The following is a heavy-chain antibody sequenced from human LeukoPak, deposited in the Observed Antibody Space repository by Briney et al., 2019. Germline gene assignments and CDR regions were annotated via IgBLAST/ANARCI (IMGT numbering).Heavy chain of an antibody. CDR2: IRYDGSNK. CDR3: AKGPYDFWSGYHFQH. J-gene: IGHJ1*01. V-gene: IGHV3-30*02. CDR1: GFTFSSYG. D-gene: IGHD3-3*01. Sequence: SGGSLRLSCAVSGFTFSSYGMHWVRQAPGKWLEWEAFIRYDGSNKYYADSVKGRFTISRDNSKNTLYLQMNSLRAEDTAVYYCAKGPYDFWSGYHFQHWGQGTLVTVSS.